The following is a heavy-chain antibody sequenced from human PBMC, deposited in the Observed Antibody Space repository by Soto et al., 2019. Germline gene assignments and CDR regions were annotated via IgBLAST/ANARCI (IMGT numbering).Heavy chain of an antibody. CDR1: GLTLSTNA. CDR2: ISYDGGNK. CDR3: ARDTGSWNYDY. V-gene: IGHV3-30-3*01. D-gene: IGHD1-7*01. J-gene: IGHJ4*02. Sequence: GESRKISCTASGLTLSTNAMNWVRQAPGKGLEWVAVISYDGGNKYYADSVKGRFTISRDNSKNTLYLQMNSLRTEDTALYYCARDTGSWNYDYWGQGTQVTVSS.